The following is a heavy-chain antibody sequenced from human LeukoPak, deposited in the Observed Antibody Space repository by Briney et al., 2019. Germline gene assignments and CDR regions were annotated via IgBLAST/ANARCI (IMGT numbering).Heavy chain of an antibody. Sequence: SSETLSLTCTVSGGSISSSSFYWGWVRQPPGKGLEWIGNIYYSGSTYYNPSLKSRVTISVDTSKNRFSLKLSSVIAADTAVYYCARHKGYTYGYGDYWGQGTLVTVSS. D-gene: IGHD5-18*01. CDR1: GGSISSSSFY. V-gene: IGHV4-39*01. J-gene: IGHJ4*02. CDR3: ARHKGYTYGYGDY. CDR2: IYYSGST.